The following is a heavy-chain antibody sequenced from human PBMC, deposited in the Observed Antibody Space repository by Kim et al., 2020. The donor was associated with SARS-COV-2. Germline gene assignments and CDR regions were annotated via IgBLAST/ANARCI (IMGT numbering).Heavy chain of an antibody. CDR2: IYYSGST. Sequence: SETLSLTCTVSGGSISSYYWSWIRQPPGKGLEWIGYIYYSGSTNYNPSLKSRVTISVDTSKNQFSLKLSSVTAADTAVYYCARLAEGTWTLDYWGQGTLVTVSS. J-gene: IGHJ4*02. V-gene: IGHV4-59*08. CDR1: GGSISSYY. D-gene: IGHD3-10*01. CDR3: ARLAEGTWTLDY.